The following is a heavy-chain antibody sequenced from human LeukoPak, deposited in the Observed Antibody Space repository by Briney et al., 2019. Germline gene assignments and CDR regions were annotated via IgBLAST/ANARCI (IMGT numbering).Heavy chain of an antibody. J-gene: IGHJ4*02. CDR2: MNPNSGNT. V-gene: IGHV1-8*01. D-gene: IGHD6-13*01. Sequence: ASVKVSCKASGYTFTSYDINWVRQATGQGLEWMGWMNPNSGNTGYAQKFQGRVTMTRNTSISTAYKELSSLRSEDTAVYYCARDSRGAAAGAYYFDYWGQGTLVTVSS. CDR3: ARDSRGAAAGAYYFDY. CDR1: GYTFTSYD.